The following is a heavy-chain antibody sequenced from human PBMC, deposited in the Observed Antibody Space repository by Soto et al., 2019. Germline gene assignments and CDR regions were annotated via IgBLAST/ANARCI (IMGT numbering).Heavy chain of an antibody. CDR2: INHSGST. J-gene: IGHJ4*02. CDR1: GGSFSGYY. V-gene: IGHV4-34*01. Sequence: PSETLSLTCAVYGGSFSGYYWSWIRQPPGKGLEWIGEINHSGSTNYNPSLKSRVTISVDTSKNQFSLKLSSVTAADTAVYYCARGSPGPTTHFYYWGQGTLVTVSS. D-gene: IGHD5-12*01. CDR3: ARGSPGPTTHFYY.